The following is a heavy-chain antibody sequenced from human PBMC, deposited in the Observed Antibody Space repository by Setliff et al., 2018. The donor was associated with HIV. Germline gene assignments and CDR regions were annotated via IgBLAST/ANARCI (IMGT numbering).Heavy chain of an antibody. V-gene: IGHV1-3*03. Sequence: ASVKVSCKASGYTFSGYGISWVRQAPGQRLEWMGWINAGNGNTKYSQEFQGRVTITKDTSASTAYMELSSLRSEDMAVYYCAREGAAAGLDLDYWGQGTLVTVSS. CDR1: GYTFSGYG. D-gene: IGHD6-13*01. CDR2: INAGNGNT. J-gene: IGHJ4*02. CDR3: AREGAAAGLDLDY.